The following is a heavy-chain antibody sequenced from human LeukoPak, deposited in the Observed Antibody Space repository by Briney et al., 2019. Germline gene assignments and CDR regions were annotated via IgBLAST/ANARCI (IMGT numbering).Heavy chain of an antibody. D-gene: IGHD1-1*01. CDR1: GFIFNTNG. J-gene: IGHJ4*02. CDR2: IAGGDEST. CDR3: ARGVYWSLDY. V-gene: IGHV3-23*01. Sequence: AGSLRLSCAISGFIFNTNGMNWLRQSPGKGLQWLATIAGGDESTYYADSVKGRFAISRDNSKNTVFLHMNSLRVEDTAVYYCARGVYWSLDYWGQGTPVTVSS.